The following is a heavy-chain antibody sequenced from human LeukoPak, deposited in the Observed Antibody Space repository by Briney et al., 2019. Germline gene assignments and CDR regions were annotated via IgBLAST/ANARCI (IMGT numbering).Heavy chain of an antibody. J-gene: IGHJ5*02. D-gene: IGHD2-21*01. V-gene: IGHV1-2*02. CDR2: INPNNGGT. CDR3: ARHVAASVWFDP. CDR1: GYTFTGYH. Sequence: ASVTVSCKASGYTFTGYHMHWVRQAPGQGLEWMGWINPNNGGTYYAQNFQGRVTMTRDTSISTAYMEVSRLRSDDSAIYCCARHVAASVWFDPWGQGTLVTVSS.